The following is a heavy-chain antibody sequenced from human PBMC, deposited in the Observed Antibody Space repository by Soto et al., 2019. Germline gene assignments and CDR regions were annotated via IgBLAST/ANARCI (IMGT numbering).Heavy chain of an antibody. D-gene: IGHD2-15*01. CDR3: VKQAHGLDGVAFDY. CDR2: VSTSGRST. J-gene: IGHJ4*02. V-gene: IGHV3-64D*06. Sequence: GGSLRLSXSASGFIFSESTIYWVRQVPGKGLEAISAVSTSGRSTYYADSVKDRFTISRDNSKNTLFLQMGSLRPEDTAIYYCVKQAHGLDGVAFDYWGQGTLVTVSS. CDR1: GFIFSEST.